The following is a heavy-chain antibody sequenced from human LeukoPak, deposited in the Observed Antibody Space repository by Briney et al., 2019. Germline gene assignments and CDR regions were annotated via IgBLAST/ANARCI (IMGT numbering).Heavy chain of an antibody. D-gene: IGHD3-10*01. CDR3: ARSGSYYGDSFDY. V-gene: IGHV1-2*02. J-gene: IGHJ4*02. CDR1: GYTFTSYA. Sequence: VASVKVSCKASGYTFTSYAMNWVRQAPGQGLEWMGWINPNSGGTDYAQKFQGRVTMTRDTSISTAYMELSRLRSDDTAVYSCARSGSYYGDSFDYWGQGTLVTVSS. CDR2: INPNSGGT.